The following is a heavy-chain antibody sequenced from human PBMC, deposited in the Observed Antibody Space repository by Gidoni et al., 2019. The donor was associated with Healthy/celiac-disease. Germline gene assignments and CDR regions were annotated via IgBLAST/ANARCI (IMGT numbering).Heavy chain of an antibody. CDR3: ARDGGYFDY. D-gene: IGHD3-16*01. CDR2: INPNSGGT. J-gene: IGHJ4*02. V-gene: IGHV1-2*02. CDR1: GYTFPGYY. Sequence: QVQRAVSAAEVQKPGASVKVSCQASGYTFPGYYMHWVRQVPGQGLEWTGWINPNSGGTNCAQKFQGRVTMTRDTSISTAYMELSRLGSDGTAVYYCARDGGYFDYWGQGTLVTVSS.